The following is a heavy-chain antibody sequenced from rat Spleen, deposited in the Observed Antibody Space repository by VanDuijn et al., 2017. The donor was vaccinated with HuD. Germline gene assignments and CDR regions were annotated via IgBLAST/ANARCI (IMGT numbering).Heavy chain of an antibody. CDR1: GFSLTDYS. D-gene: IGHD1-9*01. J-gene: IGHJ2*01. V-gene: IGHV2S63*01. CDR3: TRLGITSFDY. Sequence: VQLKESGPGLVQSSQTLSLTCTVSGFSLTDYSVHWVRQPPGKGLEWMGVMWSGGSTAYNSALKSRLSISRGTSKSQVFLRINSLQTEDTAIYYCTRLGITSFDYWGQGVMVTVSS. CDR2: MWSGGST.